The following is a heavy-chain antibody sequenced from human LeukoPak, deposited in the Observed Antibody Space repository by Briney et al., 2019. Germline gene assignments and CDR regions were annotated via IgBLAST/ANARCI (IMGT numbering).Heavy chain of an antibody. CDR1: GGAIISDNFY. CDR2: INYSGTT. J-gene: IGHJ4*02. CDR3: GRLFDS. V-gene: IGHV4-39*01. Sequence: SETLSLTCTVSGGAIISDNFYWGWARQPPGKGLEWVGSINYSGTTYYNPSLRSRVSISVDTSRTQFFLTLNSVTAADTAVYYCGRLFDSWGQGILVTVSS.